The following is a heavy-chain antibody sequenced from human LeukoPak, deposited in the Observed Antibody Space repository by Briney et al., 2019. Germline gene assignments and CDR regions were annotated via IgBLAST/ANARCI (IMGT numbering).Heavy chain of an antibody. J-gene: IGHJ4*02. CDR1: GXSISSYY. CDR2: IYYSGTT. V-gene: IGHV4-59*01. Sequence: SETLSLTCTVSGXSISSYYWSWIRQPPGKGLEWIGYIYYSGTTNYNPSLKSRVAISVDTPKNQFSLNLSSVTAAGTAVYYCLRDKGDVTRASSERFDYWGQGTLVTVSS. D-gene: IGHD4-17*01. CDR3: LRDKGDVTRASSERFDY.